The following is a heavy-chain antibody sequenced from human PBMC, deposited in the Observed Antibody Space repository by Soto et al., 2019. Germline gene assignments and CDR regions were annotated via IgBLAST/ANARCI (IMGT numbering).Heavy chain of an antibody. J-gene: IGHJ6*02. CDR2: IYPGDSDT. CDR3: ARHGIYYDSSGYYPSPIYYYYYYGMDV. CDR1: GYSFTSYW. D-gene: IGHD3-22*01. Sequence: PGESLKISCKGSGYSFTSYWIGWVRQMPGKGLEWMGIIYPGDSDTRYSPSFQGQVTISADESISTAYLQWSSLKASDTAMYYCARHGIYYDSSGYYPSPIYYYYYYGMDVWGQGTTVTVSS. V-gene: IGHV5-51*01.